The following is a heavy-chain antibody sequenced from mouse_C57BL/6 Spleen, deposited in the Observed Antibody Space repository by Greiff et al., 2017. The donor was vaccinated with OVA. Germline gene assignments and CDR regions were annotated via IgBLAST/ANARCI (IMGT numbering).Heavy chain of an antibody. CDR2: IRNKANGYTK. J-gene: IGHJ2*01. Sequence: EVTVVESGGGLVQPGGSLSLSCAASGFTFTDYYMSWVRQPPGKALEWLGFIRNKANGYTKEYSASVTGRFTISRDNSQSILYRQMNALGSEDSATYYCARYGLGRGDYFDYWGQGTTLTVSS. CDR3: ARYGLGRGDYFDY. CDR1: GFTFTDYY. D-gene: IGHD4-1*01. V-gene: IGHV7-3*01.